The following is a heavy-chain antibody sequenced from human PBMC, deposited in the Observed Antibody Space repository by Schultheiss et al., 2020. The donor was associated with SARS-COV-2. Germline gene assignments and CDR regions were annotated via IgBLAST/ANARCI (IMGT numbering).Heavy chain of an antibody. CDR3: ARDSPRQYGSGSSRYYYYGMDV. J-gene: IGHJ6*02. V-gene: IGHV4-34*09. D-gene: IGHD3-10*01. CDR2: IYYSGST. Sequence: SETLSLTCAVYGGSFSGYYWSWIRQPPGKGLEWIGYIYYSGSTYYNPSLKSRVTISVDTSKNQFSLKLSSVTAADTAVYYCARDSPRQYGSGSSRYYYYGMDVWGQGTTVTVSS. CDR1: GGSFSGYY.